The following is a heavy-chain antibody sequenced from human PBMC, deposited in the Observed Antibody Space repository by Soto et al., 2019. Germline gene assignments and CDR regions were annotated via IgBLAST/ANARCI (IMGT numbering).Heavy chain of an antibody. CDR3: AKDHCTGFRCYSDY. CDR2: ISWNSGSI. Sequence: EVQLVESGGGLVQPGRSLRLSCAASGFTFDDYAMHWVRQAPGTGLEWGSGISWNSGSIGYADSVKGRFTISRDNAKNSLSLQMNSLRAEDTALYYCAKDHCTGFRCYSDYWGQGTLVTVSS. CDR1: GFTFDDYA. V-gene: IGHV3-9*01. J-gene: IGHJ4*02. D-gene: IGHD2-8*02.